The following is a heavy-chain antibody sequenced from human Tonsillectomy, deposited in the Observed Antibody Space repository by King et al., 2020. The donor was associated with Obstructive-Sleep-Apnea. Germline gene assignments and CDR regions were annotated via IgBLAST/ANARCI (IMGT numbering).Heavy chain of an antibody. CDR3: AKDISLGLVPGDAFDI. J-gene: IGHJ3*02. Sequence: VQLVESGGVVVQPGGSLRLSCAASGFTFDDYTMHWVRQAPGKGLEWVSLISWDGGSTYYADSVKGRFTISRDNSKNSLYLQMNSLRTEDTALYYCAKDISLGLVPGDAFDIWGQGTMVTVSS. CDR2: ISWDGGST. D-gene: IGHD2-2*01. CDR1: GFTFDDYT. V-gene: IGHV3-43*01.